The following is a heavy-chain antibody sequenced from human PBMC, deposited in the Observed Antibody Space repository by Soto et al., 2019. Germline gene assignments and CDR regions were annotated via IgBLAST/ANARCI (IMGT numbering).Heavy chain of an antibody. Sequence: PGGSLRLSCAAPGFTFSSYAMSWVRQAPGKGLEWVSAISGSGGSTYYADSVKGRFTISRDNSKNTLYLQMNSLRAEDTAVYCCAKGRTTAGAFDIWGQGTMVTVSS. J-gene: IGHJ3*02. D-gene: IGHD1-1*01. V-gene: IGHV3-23*01. CDR1: GFTFSSYA. CDR3: AKGRTTAGAFDI. CDR2: ISGSGGST.